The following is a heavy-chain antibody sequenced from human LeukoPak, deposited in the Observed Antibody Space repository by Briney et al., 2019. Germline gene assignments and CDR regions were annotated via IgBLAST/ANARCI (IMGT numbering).Heavy chain of an antibody. Sequence: SETLSLTCTVSGGSISSGSYYWSWIRQLAGKGLEWIGRIYTSGSTNYNPSLKSRVTISVDTSKNQFSLKLSSVTAADTAVYSCARARKSSGWDNPDYWGQGTLVTVSS. D-gene: IGHD6-19*01. CDR1: GGSISSGSYY. CDR3: ARARKSSGWDNPDY. V-gene: IGHV4-61*02. CDR2: IYTSGST. J-gene: IGHJ4*02.